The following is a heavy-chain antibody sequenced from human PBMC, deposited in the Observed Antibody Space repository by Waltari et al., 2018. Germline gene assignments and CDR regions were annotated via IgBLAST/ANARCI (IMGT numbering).Heavy chain of an antibody. Sequence: EVQLVESGGGLVQPGGSLRLSCAASGFTFSSYEMNWVRQAPGKGLEWVSYISSRGSTIYYADSVKGRFTISRDNAKNSLYLQMNSLGAEDTAVYYCARSGSEWLVWGGWFDPWGQGTLVTVSS. J-gene: IGHJ5*02. CDR1: GFTFSSYE. D-gene: IGHD6-19*01. CDR3: ARSGSEWLVWGGWFDP. V-gene: IGHV3-48*03. CDR2: ISSRGSTI.